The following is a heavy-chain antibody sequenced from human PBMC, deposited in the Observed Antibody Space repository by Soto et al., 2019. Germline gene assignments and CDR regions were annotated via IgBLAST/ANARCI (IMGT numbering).Heavy chain of an antibody. V-gene: IGHV4-31*03. CDR1: GGSISSGGYY. Sequence: QVQLQESGPGLVKPSQTLSLTCTVSGGSISSGGYYWSWIRQHPGKGLEWIGYIYYSGSTYYNPSLRSRVTISVDTSKNQFSLKLSSVTAADKAVYYCAIDLQYSSLFYGMDVWGQGTTVTVSS. CDR2: IYYSGST. D-gene: IGHD6-19*01. J-gene: IGHJ6*02. CDR3: AIDLQYSSLFYGMDV.